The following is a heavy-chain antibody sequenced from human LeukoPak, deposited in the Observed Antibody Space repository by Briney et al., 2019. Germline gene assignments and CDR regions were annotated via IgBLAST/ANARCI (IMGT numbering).Heavy chain of an antibody. CDR1: GYTFTSYG. D-gene: IGHD6-13*01. Sequence: GASVTVSCKASGYTFTSYGISWVRQAPGQGLEWMGWISAYNGNTNYAQKLQGRVTMTTDTSTSTAYMELRSLRSDDTAVYYCAREGYSSSWYWAHYYYMDVWGKGTTVTVSS. CDR3: AREGYSSSWYWAHYYYMDV. CDR2: ISAYNGNT. V-gene: IGHV1-18*01. J-gene: IGHJ6*03.